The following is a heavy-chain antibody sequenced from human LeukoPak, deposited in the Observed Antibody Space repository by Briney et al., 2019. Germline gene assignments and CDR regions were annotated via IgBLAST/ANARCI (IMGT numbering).Heavy chain of an antibody. J-gene: IGHJ4*02. D-gene: IGHD3-22*01. CDR3: ARDRVERYYDSSGYYDY. CDR1: GFTFSSYA. V-gene: IGHV3-30-3*01. Sequence: PGGSLRLSCAASGFTFSSYAMHWVRQAPGKGLEWVAVMSYDGTNEYYADSVKGRFTLSRDNAKNSLYLQMNSLRAEDTAVYYCARDRVERYYDSSGYYDYWGQGTLVTVSS. CDR2: MSYDGTNE.